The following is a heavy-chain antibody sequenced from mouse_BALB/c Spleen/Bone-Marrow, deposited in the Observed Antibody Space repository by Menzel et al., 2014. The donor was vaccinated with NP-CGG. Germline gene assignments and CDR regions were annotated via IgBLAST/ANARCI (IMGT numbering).Heavy chain of an antibody. CDR2: ISSGSSTI. D-gene: IGHD4-1*01. J-gene: IGHJ1*01. V-gene: IGHV5-17*02. CDR3: TRGGNWDDFDV. Sequence: EVKLVESGGGLVQPGGSRRLSCAASGFTFSSFGMHWVRQAPEKGLEWVAYISSGSSTIFYVDTVKGRFTIPRDNPKNTLFLQMTSLRSEDTAMYYCTRGGNWDDFDVWGAGTTVTVSS. CDR1: GFTFSSFG.